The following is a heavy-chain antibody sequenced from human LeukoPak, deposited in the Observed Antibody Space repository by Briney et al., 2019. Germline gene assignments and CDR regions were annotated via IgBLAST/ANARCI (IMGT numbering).Heavy chain of an antibody. Sequence: SETLSLTCTVSGGSVSSGSYYWSWIRQPPGKGLEWIGEINHSGSTNYNPSLKSRVTISVDTSKNQFFLKLSSVTAADTAVYYCASQYYDFWSGYQFDYWGQGTLVTVSS. D-gene: IGHD3-3*01. V-gene: IGHV4-39*07. CDR3: ASQYYDFWSGYQFDY. J-gene: IGHJ4*02. CDR2: INHSGST. CDR1: GGSVSSGSYY.